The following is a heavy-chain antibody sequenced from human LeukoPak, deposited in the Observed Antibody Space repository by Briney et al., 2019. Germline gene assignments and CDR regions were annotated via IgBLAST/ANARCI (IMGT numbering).Heavy chain of an antibody. D-gene: IGHD1-1*01. J-gene: IGHJ6*03. CDR3: ARTTRNYYMDV. V-gene: IGHV4-59*11. Sequence: SETLSLTCTVSGGSISSHYWSWLRQPPGKGLEWIGYIYYSGSTNYNPSLKSRVTISVDTSKNQFSLKLSSVTAADTAVYYCARTTRNYYMDVWGKGTTVTVSS. CDR1: GGSISSHY. CDR2: IYYSGST.